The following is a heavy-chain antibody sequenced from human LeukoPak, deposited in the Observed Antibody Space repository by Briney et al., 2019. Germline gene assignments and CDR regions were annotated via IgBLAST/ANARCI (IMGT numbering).Heavy chain of an antibody. CDR3: ARIQAGSSSSERGIDY. Sequence: GGSLRLSCAASGFTFSDYYMSWIRQAPGKGLEWVSYISSSGSTIYYADSVKGRFTISRDNAKNPLYLQMNSLRAEDTAVYYCARIQAGSSSSERGIDYWGQGTLVTVSS. CDR1: GFTFSDYY. V-gene: IGHV3-11*04. D-gene: IGHD6-6*01. CDR2: ISSSGSTI. J-gene: IGHJ4*02.